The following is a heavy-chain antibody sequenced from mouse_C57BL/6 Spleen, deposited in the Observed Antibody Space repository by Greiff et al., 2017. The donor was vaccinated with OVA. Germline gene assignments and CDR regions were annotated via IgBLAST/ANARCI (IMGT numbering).Heavy chain of an antibody. CDR1: GYSITSGYY. V-gene: IGHV3-6*01. J-gene: IGHJ4*01. Sequence: VQLKESGPGLVKPSQSLSLTCSVTGYSITSGYYWNWIRQFPGNKLEWMGYISYDGSNNYNPSLKNRISITRDTSKNQFFLKLNSVTTEDTATYYCASNGYDYYAMDYWGQGTSVTVSS. D-gene: IGHD2-2*01. CDR3: ASNGYDYYAMDY. CDR2: ISYDGSN.